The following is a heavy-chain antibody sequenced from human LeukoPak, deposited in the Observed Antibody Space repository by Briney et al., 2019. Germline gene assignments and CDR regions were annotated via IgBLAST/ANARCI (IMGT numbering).Heavy chain of an antibody. Sequence: ALVKVSCKASGYTFGSNSMHWVRQAPGQGLEWMGIIDPRGDSTANARKFQGRVTVTMDTSTSTVYMELSSLTSEDTAVYYCARDGSWSSDYWGQGTLVTVSS. V-gene: IGHV1-46*01. CDR3: ARDGSWSSDY. J-gene: IGHJ4*02. CDR2: IDPRGDST. CDR1: GYTFGSNS. D-gene: IGHD6-13*01.